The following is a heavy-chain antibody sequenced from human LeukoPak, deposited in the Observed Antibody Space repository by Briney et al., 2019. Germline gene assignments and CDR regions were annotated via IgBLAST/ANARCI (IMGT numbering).Heavy chain of an antibody. V-gene: IGHV3-23*01. CDR3: AKYWGFPANWNFGRGGITYFDY. CDR1: GFTFSSYE. Sequence: PGGSLRLSCAASGFTFSSYEMNWVRQAPGKGLEWVSAISGSGGSTYYADSVKGRFTISRDNSKNTLYLQMNSLRAEDTAVYYCAKYWGFPANWNFGRGGITYFDYWGQGTLVTVSS. CDR2: ISGSGGST. J-gene: IGHJ4*02. D-gene: IGHD1-7*01.